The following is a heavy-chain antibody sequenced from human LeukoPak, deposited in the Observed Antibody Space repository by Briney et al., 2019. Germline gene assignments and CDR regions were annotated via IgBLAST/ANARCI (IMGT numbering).Heavy chain of an antibody. Sequence: PGGSLRLSCAASGFTFSSYSMNWVRQAPGKGLEWVSSISSTSSYIYYADSVKGRFTISRDNAKNSLYLQMNSLRAEDTAVYYCARVVSVLLHGAFDIWGQGTMVTVSS. CDR2: ISSTSSYI. D-gene: IGHD3-10*01. V-gene: IGHV3-21*01. CDR3: ARVVSVLLHGAFDI. CDR1: GFTFSSYS. J-gene: IGHJ3*02.